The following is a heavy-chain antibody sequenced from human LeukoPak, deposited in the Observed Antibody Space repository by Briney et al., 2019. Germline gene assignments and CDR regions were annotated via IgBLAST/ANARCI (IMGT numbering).Heavy chain of an antibody. CDR1: GFSFSDFW. V-gene: IGHV3-7*01. Sequence: PGGSLRLSCAASGFSFSDFWMSWVRQAPGKGAGWGANIKKDGSTKNYVDSVRGRFTLTKDNAKTSLFLELNSLRAVDTALYYCAKDAGWNTFDYWGQGILVTVSS. CDR3: AKDAGWNTFDY. CDR2: IKKDGSTK. D-gene: IGHD1-1*01. J-gene: IGHJ4*02.